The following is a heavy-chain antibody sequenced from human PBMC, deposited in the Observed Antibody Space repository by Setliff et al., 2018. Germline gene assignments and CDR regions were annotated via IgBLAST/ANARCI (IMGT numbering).Heavy chain of an antibody. CDR1: GFTFSTYW. J-gene: IGHJ5*02. CDR3: ARALNWFDP. CDR2: IKQDGSEK. V-gene: IGHV3-7*01. Sequence: GGSLRLSCGASGFTFSTYWMSWVRQAPGKGLEWVANIKQDGSEKYYVDSVKGRFTISKDNAKNSLYLQMNSLRAEDTAVYYCARALNWFDPWGQGTLVTVSS.